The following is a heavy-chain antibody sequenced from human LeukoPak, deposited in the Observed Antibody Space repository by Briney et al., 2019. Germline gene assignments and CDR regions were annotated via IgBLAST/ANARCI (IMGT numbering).Heavy chain of an antibody. J-gene: IGHJ4*02. CDR1: GGSISSSNW. CDR3: ASNGYSYGYALDY. Sequence: SGTLSLTCAVSGGSISSSNWWSWVRQPPGKGLEWIGEIYHSGSTNYNPSLKSRVTISVDKSKNQFSLKLSSVTAADTAVYYCASNGYSYGYALDYWGQGTLVTVSS. D-gene: IGHD5-18*01. V-gene: IGHV4-4*02. CDR2: IYHSGST.